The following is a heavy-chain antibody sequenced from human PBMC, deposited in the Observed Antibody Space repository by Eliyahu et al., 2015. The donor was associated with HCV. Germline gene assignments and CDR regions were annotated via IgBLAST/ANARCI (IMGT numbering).Heavy chain of an antibody. Sequence: EVXLVXXGXGLVKPGXSLRXSCAASGFPFSDYNMNWIRQAPGKGLEWLSSVTSSSSYIYYADSVKGRFTISRDNAENSLSLQMNSLRAEDTAVYYCARWGGYDFNYFDFWGLGTLVTVSS. V-gene: IGHV3-21*01. D-gene: IGHD5-12*01. CDR2: VTSSSSYI. J-gene: IGHJ4*02. CDR1: GFPFSDYN. CDR3: ARWGGYDFNYFDF.